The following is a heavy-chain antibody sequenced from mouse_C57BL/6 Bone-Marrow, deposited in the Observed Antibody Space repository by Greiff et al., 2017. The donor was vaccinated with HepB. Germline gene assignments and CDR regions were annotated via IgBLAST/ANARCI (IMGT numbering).Heavy chain of an antibody. D-gene: IGHD1-1*01. J-gene: IGHJ2*01. CDR1: GFNIKDYY. V-gene: IGHV14-1*01. Sequence: VQLKQSGAELVRPGASVKLSCTASGFNIKDYYMHWVKQRPEQGLEWIGRIDPEDGDTEYAPKFQGKATMTADTSSNTAYLQLSSLTSEDTAVYYCTTLLVAGEYYFDYWGQGTTLTVSS. CDR3: TTLLVAGEYYFDY. CDR2: IDPEDGDT.